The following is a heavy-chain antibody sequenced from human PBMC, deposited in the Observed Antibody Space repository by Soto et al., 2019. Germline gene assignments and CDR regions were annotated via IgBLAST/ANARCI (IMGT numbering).Heavy chain of an antibody. CDR3: ATVPSKWLVLKFFDY. V-gene: IGHV1-18*01. Sequence: GASLKVSCKASGYTFNSYGISWVRQAPGQGLEWMGWISAYNGNTNYAQKLQGRVTMTTDTSTSTAYMELRSLRSDDTAVYYCATVPSKWLVLKFFDYWGQGTLVTLSS. CDR1: GYTFNSYG. J-gene: IGHJ4*02. D-gene: IGHD6-19*01. CDR2: ISAYNGNT.